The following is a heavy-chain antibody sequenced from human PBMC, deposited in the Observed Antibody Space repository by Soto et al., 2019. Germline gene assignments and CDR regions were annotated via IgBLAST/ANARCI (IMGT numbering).Heavy chain of an antibody. D-gene: IGHD1-26*01. CDR2: INAGNGNT. CDR1: GYTFTSYA. J-gene: IGHJ6*02. CDR3: ARSGIVGATTVYYGMDV. V-gene: IGHV1-3*01. Sequence: GASVKVSCKASGYTFTSYAMHWVRQAPGQRLEWMGWINAGNGNTKYSQKFQGRVTITRDTSASTAYMELSSLRSEDTAVYYCARSGIVGATTVYYGMDVWGQGTMVNVS.